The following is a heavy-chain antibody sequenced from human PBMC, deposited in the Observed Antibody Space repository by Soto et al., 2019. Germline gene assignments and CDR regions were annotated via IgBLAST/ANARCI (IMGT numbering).Heavy chain of an antibody. J-gene: IGHJ4*02. CDR2: ISYDGSNK. Sequence: GGSLRLSCAASGFTFSSYGMHWVRQAPGKGLEWVAVISYDGSNKYYADSVKGRFTISRDNSKNTLYLQMNSLRAEDTAVYYCMILAAAGRNPFDYWGQGTLVTVSS. CDR1: GFTFSSYG. V-gene: IGHV3-30*03. CDR3: MILAAAGRNPFDY. D-gene: IGHD6-13*01.